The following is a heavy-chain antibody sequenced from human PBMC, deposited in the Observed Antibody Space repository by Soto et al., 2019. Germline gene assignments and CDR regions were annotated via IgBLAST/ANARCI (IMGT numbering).Heavy chain of an antibody. Sequence: QVTLKESGPVLVKPTETLTLTCTVSGFSLSNARMGVSWIRQPPGKALEWLAHIFSNDEKSYSTSLKSRLTISKDTPKSQEVRTMTNMDPVDTATYYCARIFCSGYYSCYYYYSMDVWGQGTTVTVSS. J-gene: IGHJ6*02. D-gene: IGHD3-3*01. CDR3: ARIFCSGYYSCYYYYSMDV. CDR2: IFSNDEK. V-gene: IGHV2-26*01. CDR1: GFSLSNARMG.